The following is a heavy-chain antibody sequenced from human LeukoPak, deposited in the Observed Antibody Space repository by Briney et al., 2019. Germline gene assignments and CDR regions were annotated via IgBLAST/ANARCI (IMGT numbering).Heavy chain of an antibody. CDR3: AKDMVVGATFDAFDI. V-gene: IGHV3-9*01. Sequence: GGSLRLSCTASGFTFDDYAMHWVRQAPGKGLEWVSGISWNSGSIGYADSLKGRFTISRDNAKNSLYLQMNSLRAEDTALYYCAKDMVVGATFDAFDIWGQGTMVTVSS. CDR1: GFTFDDYA. D-gene: IGHD1-26*01. CDR2: ISWNSGSI. J-gene: IGHJ3*02.